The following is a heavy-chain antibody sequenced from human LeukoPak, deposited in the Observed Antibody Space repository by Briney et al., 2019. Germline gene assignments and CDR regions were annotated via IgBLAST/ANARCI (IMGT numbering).Heavy chain of an antibody. D-gene: IGHD3-22*01. CDR1: GYTFTSYG. Sequence: ASVKVSCKASGYTFTSYGISWVRQAPGQGLEWMGWLSAYNGNTNYAQKLQGRVTMTTDTSTSTAYMELRSLRSDDTAVYYCARDLAGYDSSGYASDYWGQGTLVTVSS. V-gene: IGHV1-18*01. J-gene: IGHJ4*02. CDR3: ARDLAGYDSSGYASDY. CDR2: LSAYNGNT.